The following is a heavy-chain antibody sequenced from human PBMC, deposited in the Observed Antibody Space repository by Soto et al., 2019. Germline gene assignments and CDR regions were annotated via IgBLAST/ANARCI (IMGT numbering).Heavy chain of an antibody. D-gene: IGHD3-10*01. V-gene: IGHV3-33*01. CDR3: ARDGITMVRGVIIDYYYYYYGMDV. J-gene: IGHJ6*02. CDR2: IWYDGSNK. CDR1: GFTFSSYG. Sequence: GGSLRLSCAASGFTFSSYGMHWVRQAPGKGLEWVAVIWYDGSNKYYADSVKGRFTISRDNSKNTLYLQMNSLRAEDTAVYYCARDGITMVRGVIIDYYYYYYGMDVWGQGTTVTVSS.